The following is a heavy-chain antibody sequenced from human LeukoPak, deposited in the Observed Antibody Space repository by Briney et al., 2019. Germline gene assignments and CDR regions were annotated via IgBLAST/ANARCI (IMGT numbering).Heavy chain of an antibody. Sequence: SETLSLTCTVSGGSISSYYWSWIRQPPGKGLEWIGYIYYSGSTNYNPSLKSRVTISVDTSKNQFSLKLSSVTAADTAVYYCARVRGYDPPYYFDYWGQGTLVTVSS. J-gene: IGHJ4*02. CDR3: ARVRGYDPPYYFDY. D-gene: IGHD5-12*01. V-gene: IGHV4-59*01. CDR2: IYYSGST. CDR1: GGSISSYY.